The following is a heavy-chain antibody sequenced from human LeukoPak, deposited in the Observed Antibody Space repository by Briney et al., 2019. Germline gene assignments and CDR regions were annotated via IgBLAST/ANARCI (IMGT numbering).Heavy chain of an antibody. V-gene: IGHV3-15*01. CDR3: TKYTWNFFDS. Sequence: TGGSLRLSCAASGFSFTDAWMSWVRQAPGRGLEWVGRIKSNVDGGTPDYAAPVKGRFTISRDDSEDTLYLQMNSLKTEDTAVYYCTKYTWNFFDSWGQGTLVTVSS. CDR1: GFSFTDAW. D-gene: IGHD1-20*01. J-gene: IGHJ4*02. CDR2: IKSNVDGGTP.